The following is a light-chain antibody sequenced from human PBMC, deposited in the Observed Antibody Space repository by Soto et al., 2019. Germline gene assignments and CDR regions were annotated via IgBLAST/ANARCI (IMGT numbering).Light chain of an antibody. V-gene: IGKV1-27*01. Sequence: DIQMTQSPSSLSAFVGDRVTITCRASQDIGNSLAWYQQKPGKVPKLLIYAASTLQSGVPSRFSGSGSGTDFTLTISSLQPEDVATYYCQKCKVAPFTFGGGTKVEIK. CDR3: QKCKVAPFT. CDR2: AAS. J-gene: IGKJ4*01. CDR1: QDIGNS.